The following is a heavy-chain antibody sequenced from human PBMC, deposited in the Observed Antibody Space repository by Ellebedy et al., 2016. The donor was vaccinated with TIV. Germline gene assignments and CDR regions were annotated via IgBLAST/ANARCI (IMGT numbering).Heavy chain of an antibody. CDR2: LTGSADAT. J-gene: IGHJ6*02. V-gene: IGHV3-23*01. CDR3: AKDRLSECSGSICNSHYCFYGMDF. D-gene: IGHD2-15*01. CDR1: GFNFRSYA. Sequence: GGSLRLXXAASGFNFRSYAMTWVRQAPGTGLERVSGLTGSADATYYADSVKGRFTISRDNSKNTLYLQLSSLRVEDTAVYYCAKDRLSECSGSICNSHYCFYGMDFWGQGTTVTVSS.